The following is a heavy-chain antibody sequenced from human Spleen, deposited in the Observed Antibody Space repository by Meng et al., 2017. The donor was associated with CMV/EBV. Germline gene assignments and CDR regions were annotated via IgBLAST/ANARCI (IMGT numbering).Heavy chain of an antibody. CDR2: IYYSGYT. Sequence: SETLSLTCTVSGGSISSYYWSWIRQPPGKGLEWIGYIYYSGYTNYNPSLKSRVTISVDTSKNQFSLKLSSVTAADTAVYYCARRVGVAVAGTKGRSAFDIWGQGTMVTVSS. J-gene: IGHJ3*02. CDR3: ARRVGVAVAGTKGRSAFDI. V-gene: IGHV4-59*01. D-gene: IGHD6-19*01. CDR1: GGSISSYY.